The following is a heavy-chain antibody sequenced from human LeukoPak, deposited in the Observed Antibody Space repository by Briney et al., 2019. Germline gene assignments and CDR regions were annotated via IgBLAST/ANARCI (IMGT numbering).Heavy chain of an antibody. CDR2: FDPEDGET. V-gene: IGHV1-24*01. CDR1: GYTLTELS. Sequence: ASVKVPCKVSGYTLTELSMHWVRQAPGKGLEWMGGFDPEDGETIYAQKFQGRVTMTEDTSTDTAYMELSSLRSEDTAVYYCATEILNSSGWTERPFDIWGQGTMVTVSS. J-gene: IGHJ3*02. CDR3: ATEILNSSGWTERPFDI. D-gene: IGHD6-19*01.